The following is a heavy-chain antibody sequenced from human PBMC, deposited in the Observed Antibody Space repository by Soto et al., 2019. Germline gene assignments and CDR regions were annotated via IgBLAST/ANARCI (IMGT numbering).Heavy chain of an antibody. V-gene: IGHV4-59*08. J-gene: IGHJ4*02. CDR2: MYNTGST. Sequence: SETLSLTCTVSGGSISGYYWSWIRQPPGKGLEWIGYMYNTGSTVYNPSFKSRVTISVDKSKNQFSLKLSSVTAADTAVYYCARQQLGSTFDYWGQGTLVTVSS. CDR1: GGSISGYY. CDR3: ARQQLGSTFDY. D-gene: IGHD1-26*01.